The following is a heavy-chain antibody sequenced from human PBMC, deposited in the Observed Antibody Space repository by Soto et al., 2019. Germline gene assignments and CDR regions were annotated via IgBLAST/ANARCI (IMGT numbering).Heavy chain of an antibody. CDR2: IYPGDSDT. J-gene: IGHJ3*02. V-gene: IGHV5-51*01. D-gene: IGHD6-6*01. Sequence: GESLKISCKASGYSFTSYWIGWVRQMPGKGLEWMGIIYPGDSDTKKSPSFQGQVTISADKSISTAYLQWSSLKASDTAMYYCARRQLVHDAFDIWGQGTMVTVSS. CDR1: GYSFTSYW. CDR3: ARRQLVHDAFDI.